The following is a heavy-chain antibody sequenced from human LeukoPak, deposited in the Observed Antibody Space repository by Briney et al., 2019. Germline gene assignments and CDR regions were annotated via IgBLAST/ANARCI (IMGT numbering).Heavy chain of an antibody. V-gene: IGHV3-48*01. J-gene: IGHJ6*03. Sequence: GGSLRLSCAASGFTFSSYSMNWVRQAPGKGLEWVSYISSSSSTIYYADSVKGRFTVSRDNAKSSLYLQMNSLRAEDTAVYYCARDRGYYYYYYMDVWSKGTTVTVSS. CDR1: GFTFSSYS. CDR2: ISSSSSTI. CDR3: ARDRGYYYYYYMDV.